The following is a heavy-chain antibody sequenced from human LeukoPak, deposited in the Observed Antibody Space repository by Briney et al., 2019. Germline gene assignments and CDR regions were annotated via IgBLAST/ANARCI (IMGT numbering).Heavy chain of an antibody. J-gene: IGHJ4*02. Sequence: ASVKVSCKASGGTFSSYAISWVRQAPGQGLEWMGWINTNTGNPTYAQGFTGRFVFSLDTSVSTAYLQISSLQAEDTAVYYCARSNNDGDYLGVGFDYWGQGTLVTVSS. D-gene: IGHD4-17*01. CDR2: INTNTGNP. CDR3: ARSNNDGDYLGVGFDY. V-gene: IGHV7-4-1*02. CDR1: GGTFSSYA.